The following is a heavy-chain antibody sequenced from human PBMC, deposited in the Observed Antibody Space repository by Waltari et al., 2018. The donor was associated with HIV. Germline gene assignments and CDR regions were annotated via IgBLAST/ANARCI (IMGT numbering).Heavy chain of an antibody. CDR2: IKQDGAEK. CDR3: ASHRYSGYDKYFYYYYGMDV. CDR1: GFTFSNYW. Sequence: MVESGGDLVRPGGSLRLSCEGSGFTFSNYWMSWVRQATGKGLEWVANIKQDGAEKYYVDSVRGRFTISRDNAKNSLYLQMNSLTADDTAVYYCASHRYSGYDKYFYYYYGMDVWGQGP. D-gene: IGHD1-26*01. J-gene: IGHJ6*02. V-gene: IGHV3-7*01.